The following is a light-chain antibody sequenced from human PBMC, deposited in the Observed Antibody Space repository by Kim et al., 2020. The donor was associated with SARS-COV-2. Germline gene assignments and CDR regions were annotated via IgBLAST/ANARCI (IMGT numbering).Light chain of an antibody. CDR1: STNIGSNT. V-gene: IGLV1-44*01. J-gene: IGLJ3*02. CDR3: ATWDNSLETWV. CDR2: NDD. Sequence: GQRVKISGSGTSTNIGSNTEHWYQQYPGTAPKTRIYNDDRRPSGVPARCSGAKSGTSASLALSGLLQDDEADDYCATWDNSLETWVFGGGTQLTVL.